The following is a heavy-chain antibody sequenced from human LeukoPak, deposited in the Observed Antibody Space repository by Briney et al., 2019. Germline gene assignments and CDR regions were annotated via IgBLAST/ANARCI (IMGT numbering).Heavy chain of an antibody. V-gene: IGHV4-59*12. CDR3: ARGTSSIAARRPSRYFDY. CDR1: GGSISSYY. D-gene: IGHD6-6*01. Sequence: NPSETLSLTCTVSGGSISSYYWSWIRQPPGKGLEWIGYIYYSGSTNYNPSLKSRVTMSVDTSKNQFSLKLSSVTAADTAVYYCARGTSSIAARRPSRYFDYWGQGTLVTVSS. J-gene: IGHJ4*02. CDR2: IYYSGST.